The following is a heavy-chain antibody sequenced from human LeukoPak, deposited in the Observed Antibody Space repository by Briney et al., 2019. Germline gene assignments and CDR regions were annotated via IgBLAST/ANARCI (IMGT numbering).Heavy chain of an antibody. CDR3: AKYGNSGWVIDN. CDR1: GGSFSGYY. D-gene: IGHD6-19*01. V-gene: IGHV4-34*01. J-gene: IGHJ4*02. CDR2: INHSGST. Sequence: PSETLSLTCAVYGGSFSGYYWSWIRQPPGKGPEWIGEINHSGSTNYNPSLKSRVTISVDTSKSQFSLKLSSVTAADTAVYFCAKYGNSGWVIDNWGQGALVTVSS.